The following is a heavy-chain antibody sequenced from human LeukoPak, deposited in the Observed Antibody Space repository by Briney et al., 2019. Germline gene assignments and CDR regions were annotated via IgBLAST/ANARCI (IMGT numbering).Heavy chain of an antibody. V-gene: IGHV3-23*01. J-gene: IGHJ4*02. Sequence: GGSLRLSCAASGFTFSSYAMSWVRQAPGKGLEWDSGISGSGGSTYHADSVKGRFTISRDNAKNTLYLHMNSLRGEDTAVYYCAAGLIMVTAFDYWGQGTRVTVSS. CDR1: GFTFSSYA. CDR3: AAGLIMVTAFDY. D-gene: IGHD2-21*02. CDR2: ISGSGGST.